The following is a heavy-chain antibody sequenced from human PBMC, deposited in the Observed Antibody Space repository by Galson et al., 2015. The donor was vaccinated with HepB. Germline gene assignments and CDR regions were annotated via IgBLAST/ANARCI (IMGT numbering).Heavy chain of an antibody. Sequence: SLRLSCAASGFTFSSYAMHWVRQAPGKGLEWVAVISYDGSNKYYADSVRGRFTISRDNSKNTLYLQMNSLRAEDTAVYYCAREEGVVRAFDIWGQGTMVTVSS. CDR2: ISYDGSNK. CDR1: GFTFSSYA. V-gene: IGHV3-30-3*01. J-gene: IGHJ3*02. D-gene: IGHD3-22*01. CDR3: AREEGVVRAFDI.